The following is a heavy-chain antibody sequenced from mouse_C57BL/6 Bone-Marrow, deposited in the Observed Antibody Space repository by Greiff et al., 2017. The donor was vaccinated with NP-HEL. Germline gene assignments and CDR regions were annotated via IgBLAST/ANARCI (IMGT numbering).Heavy chain of an antibody. CDR2: IYPGDGDT. CDR1: GYAFSSSW. CDR3: ARSRGYYGFYAMDY. Sequence: QVQLQQSGPELVKPGASVKISCKASGYAFSSSWMNWVKQRPGKGLEWIGRIYPGDGDTNYNGKFKGKATLTADKSSSTAYMQLISLTSEDSAVYFCARSRGYYGFYAMDYWGQGTSVTVSS. D-gene: IGHD1-2*01. V-gene: IGHV1-82*01. J-gene: IGHJ4*01.